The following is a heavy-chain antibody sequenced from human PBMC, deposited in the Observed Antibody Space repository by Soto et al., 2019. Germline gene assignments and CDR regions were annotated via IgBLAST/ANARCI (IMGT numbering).Heavy chain of an antibody. J-gene: IGHJ6*02. CDR3: ARDRCSSGSCYPPYHYYGMDV. CDR1: GFIFSYYS. CDR2: ITSSNLHT. D-gene: IGHD2-2*01. Sequence: AGSLRLSVAASGFIFSYYSMIWIRHAPGKGLDCVSCITSSNLHTHYAVSAKGRFNISTDNAKNSMYMQMNSLRAEDTAVYYCARDRCSSGSCYPPYHYYGMDVWGRGTTVTVSS. V-gene: IGHV3-11*06.